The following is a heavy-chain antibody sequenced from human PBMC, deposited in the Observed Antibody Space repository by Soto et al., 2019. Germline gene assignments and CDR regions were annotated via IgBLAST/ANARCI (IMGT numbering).Heavy chain of an antibody. V-gene: IGHV4-39*01. Sequence: SETLSLTCTVPGGSISSSSYYWGWIRQPPGKGLEWIGSIYYSGSTYYNPSLKSRVTISVDTSKNQFSLKLSSVTAADTAVYYCASLSFSYGRRTFDYWGQGTLLTVSS. D-gene: IGHD5-18*01. CDR3: ASLSFSYGRRTFDY. J-gene: IGHJ4*02. CDR1: GGSISSSSYY. CDR2: IYYSGST.